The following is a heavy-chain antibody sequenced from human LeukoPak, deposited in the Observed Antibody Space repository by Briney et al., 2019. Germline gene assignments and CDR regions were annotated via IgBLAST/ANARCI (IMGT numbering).Heavy chain of an antibody. CDR1: GLTLSNYA. CDR2: ISGSGGTT. Sequence: GGSLRLSCAASGLTLSNYAMSWVRQAPGKGLEWVSAISGSGGTTYYADSVKGRFTISRDNAKNSLYLQMNSLRAEDTAVYYCARGAMARGVNAFDILGQGKNVTVPS. CDR3: ARGAMARGVNAFDI. D-gene: IGHD2-8*01. J-gene: IGHJ3*02. V-gene: IGHV3-23*01.